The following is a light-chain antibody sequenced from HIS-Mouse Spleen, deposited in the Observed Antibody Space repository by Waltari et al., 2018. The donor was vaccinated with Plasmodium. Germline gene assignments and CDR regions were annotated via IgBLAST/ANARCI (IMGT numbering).Light chain of an antibody. CDR1: QRVSSSY. CDR3: QQYGSSPLT. J-gene: IGKJ4*01. V-gene: IGKV3-20*01. CDR2: GAS. Sequence: EIVLTQSPGTLSLSPGESATLSCRASQRVSSSYLAWYQQKPGQAPRLLIYGASSRATGIPDRFSGSGSGTDVTLTISRLEPEDFAVYYCQQYGSSPLTFGGGTKVEIK.